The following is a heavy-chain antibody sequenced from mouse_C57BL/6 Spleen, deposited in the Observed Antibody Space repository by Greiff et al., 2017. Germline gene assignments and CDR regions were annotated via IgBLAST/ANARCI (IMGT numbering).Heavy chain of an antibody. J-gene: IGHJ1*03. Sequence: EVQLKESGPELVKPGASVKISCKASGYSFTGYYMNWVKQSPEKSLEWIGEINPSTGGTTYNQKFKAKATLTVDKSSSTAYMQLKSLTSEDSAVYYCARTYYGSSRYFDVWGTGTTVTVSS. V-gene: IGHV1-42*01. D-gene: IGHD1-1*01. CDR2: INPSTGGT. CDR3: ARTYYGSSRYFDV. CDR1: GYSFTGYY.